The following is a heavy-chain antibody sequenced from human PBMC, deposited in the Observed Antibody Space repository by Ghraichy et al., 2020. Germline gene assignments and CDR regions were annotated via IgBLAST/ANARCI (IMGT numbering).Heavy chain of an antibody. V-gene: IGHV3-48*02. CDR3: TRGQGWVGATDY. D-gene: IGHD1-26*01. CDR2: ISSVSSTT. Sequence: GESLNISCAASGFTVSTYDMNWVRQAPGKGLEWVSYISSVSSTTYYADSVKGRFTISRDNAKNSLYLQMNSLKDEDTAVYYCTRGQGWVGATDYWGQGTLVTVSS. J-gene: IGHJ4*02. CDR1: GFTVSTYD.